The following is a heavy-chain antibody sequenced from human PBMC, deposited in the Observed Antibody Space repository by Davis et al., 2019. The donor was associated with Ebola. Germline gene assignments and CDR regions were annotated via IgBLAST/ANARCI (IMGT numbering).Heavy chain of an antibody. Sequence: PGGSLRLSCAASGFTVSNNYMSWVRQAPGKGLEWVSVIYSGGGTYYADSVKGRFTISRDNSKNTVYLQMNSLGVEDTAVYFCTRAVWSGYSRGAFDIWGQGTMVTVSS. V-gene: IGHV3-53*01. CDR2: IYSGGGT. CDR3: TRAVWSGYSRGAFDI. CDR1: GFTVSNNY. J-gene: IGHJ3*02. D-gene: IGHD3-3*01.